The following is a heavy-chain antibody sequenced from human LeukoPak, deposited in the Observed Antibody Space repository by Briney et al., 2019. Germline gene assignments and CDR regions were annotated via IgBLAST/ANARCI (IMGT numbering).Heavy chain of an antibody. J-gene: IGHJ4*02. CDR1: GFTFSSYA. D-gene: IGHD2-21*02. CDR2: ISNGGTT. Sequence: GGSLRLSCAASGFTFSSYAMSWVRQAPGKGLEWVSVISNGGTTYYAGSVKGRFTISRDNSKNTLYLQMNSLKAEDTAMYYCARGGRDWTIDYWGQGTLVTVSS. CDR3: ARGGRDWTIDY. V-gene: IGHV3-53*01.